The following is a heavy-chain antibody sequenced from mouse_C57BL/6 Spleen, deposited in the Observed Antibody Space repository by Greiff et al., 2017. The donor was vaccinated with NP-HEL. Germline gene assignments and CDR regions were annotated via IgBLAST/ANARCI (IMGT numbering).Heavy chain of an antibody. CDR2: INPNNGGT. J-gene: IGHJ2*01. CDR1: GYTFTDYY. Sequence: VHVKQSGPELVKPGASVKISCKASGYTFTDYYMNWVKQSHGKSLEWIGDINPNNGGTSYNQKFKGKATLTVDKSSSTAYMELRSLTSEDSAVYYCARQAYGNSYFDYWGQGTTLTVSS. CDR3: ARQAYGNSYFDY. V-gene: IGHV1-26*01. D-gene: IGHD2-1*01.